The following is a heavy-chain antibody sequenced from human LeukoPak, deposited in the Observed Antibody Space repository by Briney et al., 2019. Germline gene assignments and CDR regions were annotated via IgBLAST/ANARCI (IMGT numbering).Heavy chain of an antibody. CDR2: IYYSGST. J-gene: IGHJ6*02. CDR1: GGSISSSSYY. Sequence: SETLSLTCTVSGGSISSSSYYWGWIRQPPGKGLEWIGSIYYSGSTYYNPSLKSRVTISVDTSKNQFSLKLSSVTAADTAVYYCARALYDILTGYYRAPYYYYGVDVWGQGTTVTVSS. CDR3: ARALYDILTGYYRAPYYYYGVDV. D-gene: IGHD3-9*01. V-gene: IGHV4-39*01.